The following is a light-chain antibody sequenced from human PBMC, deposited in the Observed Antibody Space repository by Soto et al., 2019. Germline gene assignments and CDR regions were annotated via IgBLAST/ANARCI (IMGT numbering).Light chain of an antibody. V-gene: IGLV2-23*02. CDR1: SSDVGSYNL. J-gene: IGLJ1*01. CDR2: EVS. CDR3: RSYAGSSSYV. Sequence: QSVLTQPASVSGSPGQSITISCTGTSSDVGSYNLVSWYQQHPGKAPKFMIYEVSKRPSGVSNRFSGPKSGNTASLTISGLQAEDEADYYCRSYAGSSSYVFGTGTKVTVL.